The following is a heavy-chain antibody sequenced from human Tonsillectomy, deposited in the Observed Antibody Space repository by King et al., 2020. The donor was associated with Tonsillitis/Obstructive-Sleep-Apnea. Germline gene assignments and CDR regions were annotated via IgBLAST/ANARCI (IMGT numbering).Heavy chain of an antibody. CDR1: GGSFSGYY. CDR2: INHSGST. J-gene: IGHJ6*03. Sequence: VQLPQWGAGLLKPSETLSLTCAVYGGSFSGYYWSWIRQPPGKGLEWIGEINHSGSTNYNPSLKSRVTISVDTSKNQFSLKLSSVTAADTAVYYCARGGLLRFLEWFPSNYMDVWGKGTTVTVSS. CDR3: ARGGLLRFLEWFPSNYMDV. D-gene: IGHD3-3*01. V-gene: IGHV4-34*01.